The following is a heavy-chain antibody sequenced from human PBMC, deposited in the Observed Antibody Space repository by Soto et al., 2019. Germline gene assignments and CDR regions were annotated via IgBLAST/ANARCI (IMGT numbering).Heavy chain of an antibody. J-gene: IGHJ4*02. CDR2: ISYDGSNK. D-gene: IGHD6-6*01. V-gene: IGHV3-30*18. CDR1: GFTFSSYG. CDR3: AKDRVSSIAARTGFDY. Sequence: GGSLRLSCAASGFTFSSYGMHWVRQAPGKGLEWVAVISYDGSNKYYADSVKGRFTISRDNSKNTLYLQMNSLRAEDTAVYYCAKDRVSSIAARTGFDYWGQGTLVTVSS.